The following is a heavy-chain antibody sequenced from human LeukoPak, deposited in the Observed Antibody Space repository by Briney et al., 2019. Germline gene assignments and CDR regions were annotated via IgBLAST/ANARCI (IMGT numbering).Heavy chain of an antibody. J-gene: IGHJ4*02. CDR1: GFTFSSYG. CDR3: ARESLVHYYGSGSLDY. V-gene: IGHV3-33*08. Sequence: PGGSLRLSCAASGFTFSSYGMHWVRQAPGKGLEWVAVISYDGSNKYYADSVKGRFTISRDNSKNTLYLQMNSLRAEDTAVYYCARESLVHYYGSGSLDYWGQGTLVTVSS. CDR2: ISYDGSNK. D-gene: IGHD3-10*01.